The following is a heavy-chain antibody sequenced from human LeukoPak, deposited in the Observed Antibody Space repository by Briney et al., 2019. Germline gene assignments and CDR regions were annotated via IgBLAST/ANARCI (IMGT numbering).Heavy chain of an antibody. V-gene: IGHV1-18*01. CDR2: ISAYNGNT. D-gene: IGHD3-3*01. Sequence: ASVKVSCKASGYTFTSYGISWVRQAPGQGLEWMGWISAYNGNTNYAQKLQGRVTMTTDTSTSTAYMELRSLRSDDTAVYYCAREGLLYYTIFGVVTPYYYYMDVWGKGTTVT. CDR1: GYTFTSYG. J-gene: IGHJ6*03. CDR3: AREGLLYYTIFGVVTPYYYYMDV.